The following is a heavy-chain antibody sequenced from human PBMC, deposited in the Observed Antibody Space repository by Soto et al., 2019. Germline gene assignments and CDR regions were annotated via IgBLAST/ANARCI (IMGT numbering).Heavy chain of an antibody. J-gene: IGHJ4*02. D-gene: IGHD3-22*01. CDR1: GFTFSYYY. V-gene: IGHV3-11*01. Sequence: GGSLRLSCAASGFTFSYYYMSWIRQAPGKGLEWVLYISSSGDIIYYADSVKGRFTISRDNAKSSLYLQMNSLRAEDTAVYYCARDLGYYDSSGYFDYWGQGTLVTAPQ. CDR3: ARDLGYYDSSGYFDY. CDR2: ISSSGDII.